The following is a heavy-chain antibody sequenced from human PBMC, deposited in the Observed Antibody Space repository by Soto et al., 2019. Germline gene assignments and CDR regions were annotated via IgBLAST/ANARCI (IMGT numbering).Heavy chain of an antibody. CDR3: ARDARGTRGFDEMHS. V-gene: IGHV1-2*02. J-gene: IGHJ6*02. CDR2: INPNSGDT. Sequence: ASVKVSCKASGYIFTGYHIHWVRQAPGRGLEWMGWINPNSGDTEYAQNFQGRVTMTRDTSFNLVYMEMSGLMSDDTAVYYCARDARGTRGFDEMHSWGQGTTLTVSS. CDR1: GYIFTGYH. D-gene: IGHD3-9*01.